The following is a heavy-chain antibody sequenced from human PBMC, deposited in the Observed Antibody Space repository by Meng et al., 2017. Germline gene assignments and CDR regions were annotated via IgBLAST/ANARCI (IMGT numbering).Heavy chain of an antibody. CDR2: ISAYNGNT. J-gene: IGHJ2*01. CDR3: ARVGLKLGPSRGSWYFDL. D-gene: IGHD7-27*01. CDR1: GYTFTSYG. Sequence: QVQLVQYGAEVKKPGASVKVSCKASGYTFTSYGISWVRQAPGQGLEWMGWISAYNGNTNYAQKLQGRVTMTTDTSTSTAYMELRSLRSDDTAVYYCARVGLKLGPSRGSWYFDLWGRGTLVTASS. V-gene: IGHV1-18*01.